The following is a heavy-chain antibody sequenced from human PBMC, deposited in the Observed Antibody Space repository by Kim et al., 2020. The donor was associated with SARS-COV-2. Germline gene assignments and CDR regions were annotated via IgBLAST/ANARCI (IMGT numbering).Heavy chain of an antibody. V-gene: IGHV3-48*03. CDR3: ASLRGELIVN. J-gene: IGHJ4*02. Sequence: TIYYADSLKGRFPISRDNAKNSLYLRMNSLRDEDTAVYYCASLRGELIVNWGQGALVTVSS. D-gene: IGHD1-26*01. CDR2: TI.